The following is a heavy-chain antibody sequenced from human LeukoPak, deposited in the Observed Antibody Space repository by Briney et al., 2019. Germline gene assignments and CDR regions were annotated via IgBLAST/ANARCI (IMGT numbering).Heavy chain of an antibody. V-gene: IGHV3-30*02. Sequence: GGSLRLSCAASGFTFSSYGMHWVRQAPGKGLEWVAFIRYDGSNKYYADSVKGRFTISRDNSKNTLYLQMNSLRAEDTAVYYCAKDGYDFLPFDYWGQGTLVTVSS. D-gene: IGHD5-12*01. CDR1: GFTFSSYG. CDR3: AKDGYDFLPFDY. J-gene: IGHJ4*02. CDR2: IRYDGSNK.